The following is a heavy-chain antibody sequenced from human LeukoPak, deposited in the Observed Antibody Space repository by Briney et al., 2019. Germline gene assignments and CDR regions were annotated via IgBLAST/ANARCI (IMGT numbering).Heavy chain of an antibody. CDR2: ISYDGSNK. V-gene: IGHV3-30*18. J-gene: IGHJ4*02. D-gene: IGHD6-13*01. CDR1: GFIFSNYG. CDR3: AKRMGPSIAAADLDY. Sequence: SGGSLRLSCAASGFIFSNYGMHWVRQAPGKGLDWVAVISYDGSNKYYADSVKGRFTISRDNSKNTLYLQMNSLRGEDTAVYYCAKRMGPSIAAADLDYWGQGTLVTVSS.